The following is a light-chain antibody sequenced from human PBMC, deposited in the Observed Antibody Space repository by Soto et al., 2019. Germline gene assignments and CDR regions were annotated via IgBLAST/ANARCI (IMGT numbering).Light chain of an antibody. J-gene: IGKJ1*01. Sequence: IQMTQSPSSLSASVGDRVTITCRASQSISSYLNWYQQKPGKAPKLLIYAASSLQSGVPSRFRGSGSGTDFTLTISSLQPEDFATYYCQQSYSTPPSFGQGAKVDIK. CDR1: QSISSY. V-gene: IGKV1-39*01. CDR2: AAS. CDR3: QQSYSTPPS.